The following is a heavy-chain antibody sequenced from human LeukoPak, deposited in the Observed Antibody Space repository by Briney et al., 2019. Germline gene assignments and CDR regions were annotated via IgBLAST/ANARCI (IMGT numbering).Heavy chain of an antibody. J-gene: IGHJ6*02. V-gene: IGHV4-39*01. D-gene: IGHD1-7*01. CDR1: GGSISSSSYY. CDR2: IYYSGST. Sequence: PSETLSLTCTVSGGSISSSSYYWGWIRQPPGKGLEWIGSIYYSGSTYYNPSLKSRVTISVDTSKNQFSLKLSSVTAADTAVYYCATPARTTSGYYYYYGMDVWGQGTTVTVSS. CDR3: ATPARTTSGYYYYYGMDV.